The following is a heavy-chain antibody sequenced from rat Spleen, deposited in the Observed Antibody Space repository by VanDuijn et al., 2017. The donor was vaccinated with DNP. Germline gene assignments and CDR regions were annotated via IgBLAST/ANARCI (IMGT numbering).Heavy chain of an antibody. D-gene: IGHD1-2*01. CDR3: ARHEEYSSYVYGFAY. CDR2: ISYDGGGT. V-gene: IGHV5-7*01. Sequence: EVQLVESGGGLVQPGRSLKLSCAASGFTFSDYYMTWVRQAPTKGLEWVAYISYDGGGTYYGDSVKGRFTISRDNAKSTQYLQMDSLRSEDTATYYCARHEEYSSYVYGFAYWGRGTLVTVSS. CDR1: GFTFSDYY. J-gene: IGHJ3*01.